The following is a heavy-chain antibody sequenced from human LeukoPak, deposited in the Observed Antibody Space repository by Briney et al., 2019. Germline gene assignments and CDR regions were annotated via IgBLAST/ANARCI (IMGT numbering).Heavy chain of an antibody. Sequence: PGGSLRLSCAASGFTFRNASMSWVRQAPGKGLEWVGRIRSRTGGGTTDYAAPVKGRFTISRDDSKNTLYLQMNSLTTEDTAVYFCAHRDTTMVRVDYWGQGTLVTVSS. CDR3: AHRDTTMVRVDY. D-gene: IGHD5-18*01. CDR1: GFTFRNAS. CDR2: IRSRTGGGTT. V-gene: IGHV3-15*01. J-gene: IGHJ4*02.